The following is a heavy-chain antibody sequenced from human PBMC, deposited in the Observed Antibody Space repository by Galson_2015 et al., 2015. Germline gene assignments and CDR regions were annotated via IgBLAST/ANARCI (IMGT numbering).Heavy chain of an antibody. CDR3: ARDSPKLRYFDR. V-gene: IGHV3-23*01. Sequence: SLRLSCAASGFTFSSYAMSWVRQAPGKGLEWVSAISGSGGSTYYADSVKGRFTISRDNSKNTLYLQMNSLRAEDTAVYYCARDSPKLRYFDRWGQGTLVTVSS. D-gene: IGHD3-9*01. CDR1: GFTFSSYA. CDR2: ISGSGGST. J-gene: IGHJ4*02.